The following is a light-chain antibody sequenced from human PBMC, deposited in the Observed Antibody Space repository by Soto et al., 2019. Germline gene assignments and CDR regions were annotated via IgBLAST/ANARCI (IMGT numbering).Light chain of an antibody. J-gene: IGLJ1*01. V-gene: IGLV2-14*01. CDR1: SSDVGGYNY. Sequence: QSALTQPASVSGSPGQSITISCTGTSSDVGGYNYVSWYQQHPGKVPKLMIYEVSNRPSGVSNRFSGSKSGNTASLTISGLQAEDEADYYCASYTSNSTLYVFGTGTKVTVL. CDR3: ASYTSNSTLYV. CDR2: EVS.